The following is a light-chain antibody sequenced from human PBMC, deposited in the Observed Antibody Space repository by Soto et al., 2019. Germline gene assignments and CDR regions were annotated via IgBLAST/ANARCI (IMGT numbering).Light chain of an antibody. V-gene: IGKV3-20*01. CDR3: RQYGRSLGFA. CDR1: QIVTSSQ. Sequence: EIVLTQSPGTLSLSPGEGATLSCRAGQIVTSSQLAGYQQKPGQAPRLLVFGAASRVLGIPDRFSGSGSGTDFTLTISRLEPEDFAVYYCRQYGRSLGFAFGGGTKV. CDR2: GAA. J-gene: IGKJ4*01.